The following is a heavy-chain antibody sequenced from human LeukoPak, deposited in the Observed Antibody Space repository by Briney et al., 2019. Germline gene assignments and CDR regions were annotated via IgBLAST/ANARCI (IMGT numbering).Heavy chain of an antibody. CDR2: INHSGST. D-gene: IGHD3-10*01. V-gene: IGHV4-34*01. Sequence: KASETLSLTCAVYGGSFSGYYWSWIRKPPGKGLEWIGEINHSGSTNYNPSLKSRVTISVDTSKNQFSLKLSSVTAADTAVYYCARRWFGELLVHFDYWGQGTLVTVSS. CDR1: GGSFSGYY. CDR3: ARRWFGELLVHFDY. J-gene: IGHJ4*02.